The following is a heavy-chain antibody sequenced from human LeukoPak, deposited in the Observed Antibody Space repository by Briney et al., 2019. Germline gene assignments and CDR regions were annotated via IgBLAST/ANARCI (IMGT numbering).Heavy chain of an antibody. D-gene: IGHD3-3*01. J-gene: IGHJ4*02. CDR2: IYYSGST. Sequence: SETLSLTCTVSGGSISSGDYYWSWIRQPPGKGLEWIGYIYYSGSTYYNPSLKSRVTISVDTSMNQFSLKLSSVTAADTAVYYCARTSGYDFWSGYYRSDYWGQGTLVTVSS. CDR3: ARTSGYDFWSGYYRSDY. CDR1: GGSISSGDYY. V-gene: IGHV4-30-4*08.